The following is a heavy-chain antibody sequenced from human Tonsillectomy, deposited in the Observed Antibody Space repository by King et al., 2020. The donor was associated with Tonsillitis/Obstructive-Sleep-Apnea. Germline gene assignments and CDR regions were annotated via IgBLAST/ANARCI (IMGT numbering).Heavy chain of an antibody. CDR2: ISGSGNTI. D-gene: IGHD1-1*01. J-gene: IGHJ4*02. Sequence: QLVQSGGGLEQPGGSLRLSCAASGFTFSTYSMHWVRQAPGKGLEWVSFISGSGNTIYYADSVKGRFTITRDNANNSLFLQMNSLRVEDTALYYCTRDKRQRWALDFWGQGTLVTVSS. V-gene: IGHV3-48*01. CDR1: GFTFSTYS. CDR3: TRDKRQRWALDF.